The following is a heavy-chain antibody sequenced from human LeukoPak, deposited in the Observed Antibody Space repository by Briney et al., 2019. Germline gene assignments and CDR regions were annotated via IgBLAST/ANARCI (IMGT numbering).Heavy chain of an antibody. CDR1: GFTFSSYS. Sequence: GGSLRLSCAASGFTFSSYSVNWVRQAPGKGLEWVSSISSSSSYIYYADSVKGRFTISRDNAKNSLYLQMNSLRAEDTAVYYCARGLSGYSYGHYYFDYWGQGTLVTVSS. D-gene: IGHD5-18*01. CDR2: ISSSSSYI. CDR3: ARGLSGYSYGHYYFDY. V-gene: IGHV3-21*01. J-gene: IGHJ4*02.